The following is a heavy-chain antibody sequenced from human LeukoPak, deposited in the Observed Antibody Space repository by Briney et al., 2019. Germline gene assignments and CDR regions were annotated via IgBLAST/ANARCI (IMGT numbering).Heavy chain of an antibody. CDR3: AREGVRLVVAATYFDY. CDR1: GFTFSSYA. J-gene: IGHJ4*02. D-gene: IGHD2-15*01. V-gene: IGHV3-30-3*01. Sequence: GGSLRLSCAASGFTFSSYAMHWVRQAPGKGLEWVAVISYDGSNKYYADSVKGRFTISRDNSKNTLYLQMNSLRAEDTAVYYCAREGVRLVVAATYFDYWGQGTLVTVSS. CDR2: ISYDGSNK.